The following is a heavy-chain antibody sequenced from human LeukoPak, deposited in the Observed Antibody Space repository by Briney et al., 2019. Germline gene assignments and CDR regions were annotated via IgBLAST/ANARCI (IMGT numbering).Heavy chain of an antibody. D-gene: IGHD3-22*01. Sequence: SETLSLTCTVSGGSISSSSYFWRWIPQPPGKGPERIGSIYYSGSTYYNPSLKSRVNISVDTSKNQFSLKLSSVTAADTAVYYCARRVYYDSSGYYYLNYFDYWGQGTLVTVSS. CDR3: ARRVYYDSSGYYYLNYFDY. J-gene: IGHJ4*02. V-gene: IGHV4-39*01. CDR2: IYYSGST. CDR1: GGSISSSSYF.